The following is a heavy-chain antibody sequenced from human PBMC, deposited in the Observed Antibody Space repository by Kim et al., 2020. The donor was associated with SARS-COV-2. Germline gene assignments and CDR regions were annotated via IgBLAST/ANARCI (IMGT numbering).Heavy chain of an antibody. V-gene: IGHV3-64D*06. Sequence: GGSLRLSCSASGFTFSSYAMHWVRQAPGKGLESVSAISSNGGSTYYADSVKGRFTISRDNSKNTLYLQMSSLRAEDTAVYYCVKDMSSSHFLYYFDYWGQGTLVTVSS. D-gene: IGHD6-13*01. CDR2: ISSNGGST. CDR3: VKDMSSSHFLYYFDY. CDR1: GFTFSSYA. J-gene: IGHJ4*02.